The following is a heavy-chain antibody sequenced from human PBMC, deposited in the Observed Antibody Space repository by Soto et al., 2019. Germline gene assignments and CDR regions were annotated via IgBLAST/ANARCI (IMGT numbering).Heavy chain of an antibody. CDR1: GGSINSEGYY. D-gene: IGHD5-18*01. J-gene: IGHJ4*02. Sequence: QVPLQESGPGLVKPTQTLSLTCTVSGGSINSEGYYWSWLRQLPGKGLEWIGDIYYSGTTYHNPSLRSRLTISGDASKNQCSLKLSSVTAADTALYYCARGRGYSYGLYYFDYWGQGTLVTVSS. V-gene: IGHV4-31*03. CDR3: ARGRGYSYGLYYFDY. CDR2: IYYSGTT.